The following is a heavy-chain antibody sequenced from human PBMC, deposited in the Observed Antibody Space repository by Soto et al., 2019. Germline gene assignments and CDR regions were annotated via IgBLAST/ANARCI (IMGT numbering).Heavy chain of an antibody. J-gene: IGHJ4*02. CDR1: GYTFSNFW. CDR3: ARSPRSSPNFDY. V-gene: IGHV5-51*01. Sequence: GESLKLSCQSSGYTFSNFWIGWVRQLPGKGLEWMGIIYPGDHETRYSPSFHGKVTISADRSINTAYLQWNSLEASDTAFYFCARSPRSSPNFDYWGQGALVTVSS. CDR2: IYPGDHET. D-gene: IGHD6-13*01.